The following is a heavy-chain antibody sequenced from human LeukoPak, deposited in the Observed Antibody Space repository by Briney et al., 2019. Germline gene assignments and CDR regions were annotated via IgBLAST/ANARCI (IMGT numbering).Heavy chain of an antibody. J-gene: IGHJ4*02. CDR3: ASITGTTALGD. CDR1: GFTFSSYW. CDR2: INTDGSST. V-gene: IGHV3-74*01. D-gene: IGHD1-20*01. Sequence: GRSLRLSCAASGFTFSSYWMHWVRQAPGKGLVWVSRINTDGSSTSYADSVKGRFTISSDNAKNTLYLQMTSLRAEDTAVYYCASITGTTALGDWGQGTLVTVSS.